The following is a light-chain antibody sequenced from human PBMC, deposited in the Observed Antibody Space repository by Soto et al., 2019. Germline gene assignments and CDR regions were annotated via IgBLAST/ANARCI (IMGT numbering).Light chain of an antibody. CDR1: QDISNH. Sequence: DIQMTQSPSSLSASAGDRVTITCQARQDISNHLNWYKQKAGKAPKLLINDASNLEAGVPTRFSGSGAGTDFTLTISSLQPEDIATYYCQQYVNVLTVGGGTKVEIK. J-gene: IGKJ4*01. CDR3: QQYVNVLT. V-gene: IGKV1-33*01. CDR2: DAS.